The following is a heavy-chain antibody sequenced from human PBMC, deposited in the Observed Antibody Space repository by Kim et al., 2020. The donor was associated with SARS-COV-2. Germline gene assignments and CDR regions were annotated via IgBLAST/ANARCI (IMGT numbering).Heavy chain of an antibody. D-gene: IGHD3-10*01. J-gene: IGHJ4*02. CDR1: GGTFSSYA. CDR2: IIPIFGTA. V-gene: IGHV1-69*13. Sequence: SVKVSCKASGGTFSSYAISWVRQAPGQGLEWMGGIIPIFGTANYAQKFQGRVTITADESTSTAYMELSSLRSEDTAVYYCASPGEARGPFDYWGQGTLVTVSS. CDR3: ASPGEARGPFDY.